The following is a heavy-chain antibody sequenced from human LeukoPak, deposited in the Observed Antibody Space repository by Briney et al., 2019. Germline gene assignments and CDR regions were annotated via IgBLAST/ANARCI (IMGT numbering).Heavy chain of an antibody. CDR3: ARSPPRWWFDP. CDR2: IYYSGST. Sequence: SETLSLTCTVSGGSISSYYWSWIRQPPGKGLEWIGYIYYSGSTNYNPSLKSRVTISVDTSKNQFSLKLSSVTAADTAVYYCARSPPRWWFDPWGRGTLVTVSS. CDR1: GGSISSYY. V-gene: IGHV4-59*01. J-gene: IGHJ5*02.